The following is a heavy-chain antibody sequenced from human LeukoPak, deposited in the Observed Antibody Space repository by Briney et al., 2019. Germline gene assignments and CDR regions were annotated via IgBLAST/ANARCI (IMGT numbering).Heavy chain of an antibody. J-gene: IGHJ3*02. CDR2: MNPNSGNT. V-gene: IGHV1-8*01. CDR3: ARGYSTSWLSAGRADAFDT. CDR1: GYTFTSYD. D-gene: IGHD6-13*01. Sequence: GASVKVSCKASGYTFTSYDINWVRQATRQGLEWRGWMNPNSGNTGYAQKFQGRVNITTTTPIRTAYVALSSLRSEDTAVYYRARGYSTSWLSAGRADAFDTWGQGTMVTVSP.